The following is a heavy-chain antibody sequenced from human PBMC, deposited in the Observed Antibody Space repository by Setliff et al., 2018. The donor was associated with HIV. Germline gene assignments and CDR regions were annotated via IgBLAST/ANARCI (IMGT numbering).Heavy chain of an antibody. D-gene: IGHD6-19*01. CDR3: IIAYSSGWLAPMGFDS. Sequence: ETLSLTCSVSGGSIRSGSYYWSWIRQPPGKGLEWIGTIYYSGSTYYNPSLKSRATISVDTSKNQFSLKLSSVTAADTAVYYCIIAYSSGWLAPMGFDSWGQGTQVTVSS. J-gene: IGHJ4*02. CDR1: GGSIRSGSYY. CDR2: IYYSGST. V-gene: IGHV4-39*01.